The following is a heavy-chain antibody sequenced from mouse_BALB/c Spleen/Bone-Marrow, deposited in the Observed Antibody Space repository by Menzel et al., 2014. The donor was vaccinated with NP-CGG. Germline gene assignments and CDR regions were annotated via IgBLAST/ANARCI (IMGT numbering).Heavy chain of an antibody. CDR1: GFTFTDYY. V-gene: IGHV7-3*02. Sequence: EVQGVESGGGLVQPGGSLRLSCTTSGFTFTDYYMSWVRQPPGKALEWLAFIRNKAYGYTTEYSASVRGRLTISRDNSQSILYLQMNTLRAEDSATYYCARFPMDYWGQGTSVTVSS. CDR2: IRNKAYGYTT. J-gene: IGHJ4*01. CDR3: ARFPMDY.